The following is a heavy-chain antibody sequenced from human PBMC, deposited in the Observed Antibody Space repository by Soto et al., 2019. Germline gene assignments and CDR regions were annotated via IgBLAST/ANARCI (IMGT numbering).Heavy chain of an antibody. CDR2: IYYSGGT. Sequence: PSETLSLTCTVSGGSISSYYWSWIRQPPGKGLEWIGYIYYSGGTNYNPSLKSRVTISVDTSKNQFSLKLSSVTAADTAVYYCARHKMSLTVIAAAGLYFDYWGQGTLVTVSS. D-gene: IGHD6-13*01. V-gene: IGHV4-59*08. CDR3: ARHKMSLTVIAAAGLYFDY. J-gene: IGHJ4*02. CDR1: GGSISSYY.